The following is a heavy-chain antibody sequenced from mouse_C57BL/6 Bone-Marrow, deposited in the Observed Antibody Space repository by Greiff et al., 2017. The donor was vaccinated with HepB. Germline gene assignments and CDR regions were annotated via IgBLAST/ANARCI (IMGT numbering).Heavy chain of an antibody. J-gene: IGHJ1*03. V-gene: IGHV5-17*01. D-gene: IGHD2-4*01. CDR2: ISSGSSTI. CDR3: ERRIYDYHGYFDV. Sequence: EVKLVESGGGLVKPGGSLKLSCAASGFTFSDYGMHWVRQAPEKGLEWVAYISSGSSTIYYADTVKGRFTISRDNAKNTLFLQMTSLRSEDTAMYYCERRIYDYHGYFDVWGTGTTVTVSS. CDR1: GFTFSDYG.